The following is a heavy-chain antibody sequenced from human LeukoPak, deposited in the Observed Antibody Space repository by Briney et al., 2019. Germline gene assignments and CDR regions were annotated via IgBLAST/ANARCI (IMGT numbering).Heavy chain of an antibody. D-gene: IGHD3-3*01. CDR2: IIPILGIA. J-gene: IGHJ4*02. CDR1: GGTFSSYT. V-gene: IGHV1-69*02. CDR3: AGYGRNGFGVVIPFDY. Sequence: SVKVSCKASGGTFSSYTISWVRQAPGQGLEWRGRIIPILGIANYAQKFQGRVTITADKSTSTDYMEMSSLRSEDPAVYYCAGYGRNGFGVVIPFDYWGQGTLVTVSS.